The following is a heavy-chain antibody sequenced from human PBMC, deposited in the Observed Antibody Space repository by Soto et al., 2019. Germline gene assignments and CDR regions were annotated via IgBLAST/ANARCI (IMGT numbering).Heavy chain of an antibody. Sequence: GGSLRLSCAASGFIFGIYAMSWVRQAPGKGLEWVSSISGSGGSIYYAHSVKGRFTISRDKTKNTLDLQMNSLRAEDTAVYHCARVAPEYSSTPRRFDFWGQGTLVTVSS. D-gene: IGHD6-13*01. CDR3: ARVAPEYSSTPRRFDF. CDR1: GFIFGIYA. V-gene: IGHV3-23*01. CDR2: ISGSGGSI. J-gene: IGHJ4*02.